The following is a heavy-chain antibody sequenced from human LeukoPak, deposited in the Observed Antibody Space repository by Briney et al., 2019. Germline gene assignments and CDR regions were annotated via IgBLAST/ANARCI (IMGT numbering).Heavy chain of an antibody. CDR3: ARGGGDSGLYFAY. CDR1: GYTFTGVY. CDR2: INPQSGAT. J-gene: IGHJ4*02. D-gene: IGHD1-26*01. V-gene: IGHV1-2*02. Sequence: ASVKVSCKASGYTFTGVYIHWVRQAPGQGLEWMAWINPQSGATNYAQKFQGRVTMTRDMSISTAYMEVTSLRFDDTAVYYCARGGGDSGLYFAYWGQGTLVTVSS.